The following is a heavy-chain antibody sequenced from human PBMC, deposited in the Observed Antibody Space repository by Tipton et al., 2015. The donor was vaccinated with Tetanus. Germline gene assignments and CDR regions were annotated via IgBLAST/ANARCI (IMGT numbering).Heavy chain of an antibody. J-gene: IGHJ5*02. CDR1: GGSLSSSH. Sequence: TLSLTCTVSGGSLSSSHWAWIRQPPGKGLEWIGKITYSRTTNYNSSLKSRVTMSLDTSTSQFSLSLTSATAADTAVYYCAILPKHWLAPRGAPWGQGILVTVSS. CDR3: AILPKHWLAPRGAP. D-gene: IGHD6-19*01. V-gene: IGHV4-59*13. CDR2: ITYSRTT.